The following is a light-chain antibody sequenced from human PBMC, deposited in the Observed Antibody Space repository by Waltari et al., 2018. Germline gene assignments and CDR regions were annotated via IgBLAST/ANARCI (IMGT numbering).Light chain of an antibody. V-gene: IGLV6-57*03. CDR3: QCFDSRNRNWV. J-gene: IGLJ3*02. Sequence: NFMLTQPHSLSESPGKTVTISCTRSSGSIADNYVQWYQQRPGSAPTSLIFEYERRSSGVPDRFSGSIDSSSNSASLTISGLTTEDEAQYYCQCFDSRNRNWVFGGGTKLTVL. CDR2: EYE. CDR1: SGSIADNY.